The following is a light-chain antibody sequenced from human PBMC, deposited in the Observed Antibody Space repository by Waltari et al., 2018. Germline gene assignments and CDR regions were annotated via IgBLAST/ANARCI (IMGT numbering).Light chain of an antibody. CDR1: ESVLYSSNNKNH. CDR2: WAS. J-gene: IGKJ4*01. Sequence: DIVMTQSPESLAVSLGERATITRKTSESVLYSSNNKNHLAWYQQKPRQPPRLILYWASTRESGVPDRFIGSGSETDFTLTVTSLQAEDVAVYYCQQYYNTPLTFGGGTKVEVK. V-gene: IGKV4-1*01. CDR3: QQYYNTPLT.